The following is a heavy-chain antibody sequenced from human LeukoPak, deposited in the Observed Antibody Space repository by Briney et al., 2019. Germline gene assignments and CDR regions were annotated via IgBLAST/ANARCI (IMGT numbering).Heavy chain of an antibody. CDR1: GFTFSSNY. CDR3: ARVGAAAGLFDY. J-gene: IGHJ4*02. CDR2: IYSGGNT. Sequence: PGGSLSLSFPAPGFTFSSNYMGWVRQPPGKGLGWVPIIYSGGNTYYTHSVKGRFTISRDNSKHTLYLQMNSLRADDTAVYYCARVGAAAGLFDYWGQGTLVTVSS. V-gene: IGHV3-53*01. D-gene: IGHD6-13*01.